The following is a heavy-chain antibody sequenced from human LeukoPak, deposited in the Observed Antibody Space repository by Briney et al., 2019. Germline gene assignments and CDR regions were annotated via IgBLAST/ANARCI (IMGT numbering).Heavy chain of an antibody. V-gene: IGHV4-39*07. CDR1: GGSISSSSYY. CDR2: INHSGST. Sequence: PSETLSLTCTVSGGSISSSSYYWGWIRQPPGKGLEWIGEINHSGSTNYNPSLKSRVTISVDTSKNQFSLKLSSVTAADTAVYYCARGGGLDYYYYYMDVWGKGTTVTISS. D-gene: IGHD6-6*01. J-gene: IGHJ6*03. CDR3: ARGGGLDYYYYYMDV.